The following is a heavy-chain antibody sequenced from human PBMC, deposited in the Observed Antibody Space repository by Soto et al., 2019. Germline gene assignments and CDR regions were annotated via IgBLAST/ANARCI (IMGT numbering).Heavy chain of an antibody. CDR1: GGSISSGGYS. CDR2: IYHSGST. J-gene: IGHJ4*02. CDR3: AREADWPRGYFDP. Sequence: SETLSLTCAVSGGSISSGGYSWSWIRQPPGKGLEWIGYIYHSGSTYYNPSLKSRVTISVDRSKNQFSLKLSSVTAADTAVYYWAREADWPRGYFDPWGQGTLVTVSS. V-gene: IGHV4-30-2*01. D-gene: IGHD2-21*01.